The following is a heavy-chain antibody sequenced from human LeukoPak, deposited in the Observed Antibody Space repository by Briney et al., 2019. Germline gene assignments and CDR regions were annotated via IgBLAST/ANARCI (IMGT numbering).Heavy chain of an antibody. V-gene: IGHV1-69*04. Sequence: SVKVSCKASGCTFSSYAISWVRQAPGQGLEWMGRIIPILGIANYAQKFQGRVTITADKSTSTAYMELSSLRSEDTAVYYCARSSSGDPYYYYGMDVWGQGTTVTVSS. J-gene: IGHJ6*02. CDR2: IIPILGIA. CDR1: GCTFSSYA. D-gene: IGHD2-15*01. CDR3: ARSSSGDPYYYYGMDV.